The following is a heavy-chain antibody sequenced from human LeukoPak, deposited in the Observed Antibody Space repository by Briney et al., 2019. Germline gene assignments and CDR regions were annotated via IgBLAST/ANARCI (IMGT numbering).Heavy chain of an antibody. V-gene: IGHV3-48*03. D-gene: IGHD7-27*01. Sequence: GGSLRLSCAASGFAISTYEMNWVRQAPGRGLEWVSYITDSGGTIYFADSVKGRFTISSDNAKNSLYLQINSLRVEDTAVYYCARERAGEDAFDMWAQGTTVNVSS. CDR2: ITDSGGTI. CDR3: ARERAGEDAFDM. CDR1: GFAISTYE. J-gene: IGHJ3*02.